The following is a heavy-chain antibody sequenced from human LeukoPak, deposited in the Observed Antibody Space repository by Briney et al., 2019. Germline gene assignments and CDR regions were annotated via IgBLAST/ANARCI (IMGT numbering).Heavy chain of an antibody. Sequence: VASVKVSCKASGGTFSSYAISWVRQAPGQGLEWMGGIIPIFGTANYAQKFQGRVTITADESTSTAYMELSSLRSEDTAVYYCARYSSSGDYYYYYMDVWGKGTTVTVSS. CDR3: ARYSSSGDYYYYYMDV. CDR1: GGTFSSYA. D-gene: IGHD6-6*01. CDR2: IIPIFGTA. J-gene: IGHJ6*03. V-gene: IGHV1-69*13.